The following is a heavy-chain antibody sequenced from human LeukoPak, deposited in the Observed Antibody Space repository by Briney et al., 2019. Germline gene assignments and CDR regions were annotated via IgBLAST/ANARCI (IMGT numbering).Heavy chain of an antibody. D-gene: IGHD3-22*01. Sequence: GESLKISCKGSEYSFTSYWIGWVRQMPGKGLEWMGIIYPGDSDTRYSPSFQGQVTISADKSISTAYLQWSSLKASDTAMYYCARPYDSSGYTVRYWGQGTLVTVSS. CDR2: IYPGDSDT. CDR1: EYSFTSYW. V-gene: IGHV5-51*01. CDR3: ARPYDSSGYTVRY. J-gene: IGHJ4*02.